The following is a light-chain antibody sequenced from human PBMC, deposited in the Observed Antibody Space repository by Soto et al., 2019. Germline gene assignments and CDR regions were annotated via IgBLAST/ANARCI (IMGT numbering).Light chain of an antibody. Sequence: QSVLTQPPSASGSPGQSVTISXXXTXXXVVGYDYVSWFQHHPGKAPKLMISEVSKRPSGVPDRFSGSKSGNTASLTVSGLQAEDEADYFCGSYASGNSFVFGTGTKLTVL. CDR3: GSYASGNSFV. V-gene: IGLV2-8*01. J-gene: IGLJ1*01. CDR1: XXXVVGYDY. CDR2: EVS.